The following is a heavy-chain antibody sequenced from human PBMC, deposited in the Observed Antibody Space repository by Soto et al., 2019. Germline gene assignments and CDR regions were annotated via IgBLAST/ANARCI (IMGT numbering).Heavy chain of an antibody. CDR3: ARTSYDSSGTAADP. V-gene: IGHV4-59*12. D-gene: IGHD3-22*01. CDR1: GGSISGYY. CDR2: IYYSGST. Sequence: PSETLSLTCTVSGGSISGYYWSWIRQPPGKGLEWIGYIYYSGSTNYNPSLKSRVTISVDTSKNQFSLKLSSVTAADTAVYYCARTSYDSSGTAADPWGQGTLVTVSS. J-gene: IGHJ5*02.